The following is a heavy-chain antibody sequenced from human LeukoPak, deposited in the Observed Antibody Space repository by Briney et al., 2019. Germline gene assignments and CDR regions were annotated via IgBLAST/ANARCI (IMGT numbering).Heavy chain of an antibody. Sequence: GGSLRLSCAASGFTFSTYSMNWVRQAPGKGLEWVSYISSLGSTIYYADSVKGRFTIFRDNAKHSLYLQMDGLRAEDTAVYYCARGEQEMATMSIDYWGQGTLVTVSS. CDR3: ARGEQEMATMSIDY. V-gene: IGHV3-48*01. J-gene: IGHJ4*02. CDR2: ISSLGSTI. D-gene: IGHD5-24*01. CDR1: GFTFSTYS.